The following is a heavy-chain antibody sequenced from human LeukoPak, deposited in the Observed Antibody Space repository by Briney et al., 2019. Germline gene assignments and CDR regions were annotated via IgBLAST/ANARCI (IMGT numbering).Heavy chain of an antibody. V-gene: IGHV1-69*04. J-gene: IGHJ1*01. CDR2: IIPILGIA. CDR1: GYTFTSYY. Sequence: SVKVSCKASGYTFTSYYMHWVRQAPGQGLEWMGRIIPILGIANYAQKFQGRVTITADKSTSTAYMELSSLRSEDTAVYYCARVPLNYYDSSGYYEYFQHWGQGTLVTVSS. D-gene: IGHD3-22*01. CDR3: ARVPLNYYDSSGYYEYFQH.